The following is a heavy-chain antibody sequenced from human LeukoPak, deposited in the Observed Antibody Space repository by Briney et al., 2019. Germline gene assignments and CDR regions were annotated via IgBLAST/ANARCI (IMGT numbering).Heavy chain of an antibody. Sequence: PSETLSLTCSVSGDSISRHYATWIRQPPGKGLEWIGYIYYSGSTNYNPSLKSRVTISVDTSKNQFSLKLSSVTAADTAVYYCASFIVGATNDAFDIWGQGTMVTVSS. CDR2: IYYSGST. J-gene: IGHJ3*02. V-gene: IGHV4-59*11. D-gene: IGHD1-26*01. CDR1: GDSISRHY. CDR3: ASFIVGATNDAFDI.